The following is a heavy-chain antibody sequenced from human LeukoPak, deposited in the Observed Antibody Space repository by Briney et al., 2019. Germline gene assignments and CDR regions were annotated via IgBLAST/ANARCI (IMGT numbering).Heavy chain of an antibody. D-gene: IGHD5-12*01. J-gene: IGHJ4*02. V-gene: IGHV4-61*05. CDR2: IYYSGST. CDR3: ARAQYSGYDSPFDY. CDR1: GGSISSSSYY. Sequence: SETLSLTCTVSGGSISSSSYYWGWIRQPPGKGLEWIGYIYYSGSTNYNPSLKSRVTISVDTSKNQFSLKLSSATAADTAVYYCARAQYSGYDSPFDYWGQGTLVTVSS.